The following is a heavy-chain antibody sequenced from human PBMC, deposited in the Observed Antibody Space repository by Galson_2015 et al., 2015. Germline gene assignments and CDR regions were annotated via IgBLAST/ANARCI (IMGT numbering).Heavy chain of an antibody. D-gene: IGHD3-10*01. CDR3: AKDLTFKGPPDYYGSGEMGY. J-gene: IGHJ4*02. CDR1: GFTFSSYA. CDR2: ISGSGGST. Sequence: SLRLSCAASGFTFSSYAMSWVRQAPGKGLEWVSAISGSGGSTYYADSVKGRFTISRDNSKNTLYLQMNSLRAEDTAVYYCAKDLTFKGPPDYYGSGEMGYWGQGTLVTVSS. V-gene: IGHV3-23*01.